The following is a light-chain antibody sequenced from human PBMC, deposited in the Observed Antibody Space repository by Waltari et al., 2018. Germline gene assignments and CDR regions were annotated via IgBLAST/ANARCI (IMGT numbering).Light chain of an antibody. CDR1: QSISSW. CDR3: HQYNTYST. J-gene: IGKJ1*01. V-gene: IGKV1-5*03. Sequence: DIQMTQSPSTLSASVEDRVIITCRASQSISSWLAWYQQKPGKAPELLIYQASSLKSGVPSRFSGSGSGTEFTLTISSLQPDDFATYFCHQYNTYSTFGQGTKVEIK. CDR2: QAS.